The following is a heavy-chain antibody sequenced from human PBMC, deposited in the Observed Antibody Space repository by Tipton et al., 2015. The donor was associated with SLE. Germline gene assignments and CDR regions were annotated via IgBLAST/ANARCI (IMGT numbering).Heavy chain of an antibody. CDR1: GGSISPYY. CDR3: ARGPRSMGGSTRVDT. Sequence: TLSLTCTVPGGSISPYYWTWVRQPPGKGLEWIGFIYYSGSTNYNPSLKSRVTISLDTSKNQFSLKLSSMTAADTAVYYCARGPRSMGGSTRVDTWGQGTLVTVSS. V-gene: IGHV4-59*01. CDR2: IYYSGST. D-gene: IGHD2-2*01. J-gene: IGHJ4*02.